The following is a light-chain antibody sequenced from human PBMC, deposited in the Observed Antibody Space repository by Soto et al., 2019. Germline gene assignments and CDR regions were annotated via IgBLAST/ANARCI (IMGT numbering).Light chain of an antibody. Sequence: DIQMTQSPSSLSASVGDRVTMTCRASQDIRNDLGWYQQKPGKAPKRLIYAASSLQSGVPSRFIGSRSGTEFTLTISIRQSEDIATYYCLQHNSYPPTFGQGTKLEIK. CDR1: QDIRND. CDR3: LQHNSYPPT. J-gene: IGKJ2*01. CDR2: AAS. V-gene: IGKV1-17*01.